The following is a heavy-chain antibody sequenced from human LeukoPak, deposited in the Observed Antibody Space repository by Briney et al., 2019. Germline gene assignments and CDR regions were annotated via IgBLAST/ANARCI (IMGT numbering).Heavy chain of an antibody. J-gene: IGHJ5*02. Sequence: PSETLSLTCTVSGYSISSAYWGWIRQSPGKGLEWIGSIYHTGRTYYNPSLKSRVTISVDTSKNQFSLKLSSVTAADTAVYYCARVLWWYWFDPWGQGTLVTVSS. V-gene: IGHV4-38-2*02. CDR1: GYSISSAY. D-gene: IGHD2-21*01. CDR2: IYHTGRT. CDR3: ARVLWWYWFDP.